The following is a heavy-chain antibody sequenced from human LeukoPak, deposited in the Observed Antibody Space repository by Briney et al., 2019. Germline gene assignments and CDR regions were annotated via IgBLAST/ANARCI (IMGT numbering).Heavy chain of an antibody. CDR1: GNYW. V-gene: IGHV3-74*01. J-gene: IGHJ4*02. CDR2: INSDGSWT. CDR3: VSFYETY. Sequence: GGSLRLSCAASGNYWMHWVRQAPGKGLVWVSHINSDGSWTSYADSVRGRFTISKDNAKNTVYLQMNSLRAGDTAVYYCVSFYETYWGRGTLVTVSS. D-gene: IGHD2/OR15-2a*01.